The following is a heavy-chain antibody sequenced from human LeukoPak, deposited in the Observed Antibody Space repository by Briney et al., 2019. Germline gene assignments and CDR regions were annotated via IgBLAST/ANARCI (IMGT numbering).Heavy chain of an antibody. V-gene: IGHV1-18*01. CDR2: ISAYNGNT. Sequence: ASVTVSCKTSGYTFTSYGISWVRQAPGQGLEWMGWISAYNGNTHHAQNFEGRVTMTTDTFTTTAYMELRSLRYDDTAVYYCARDPKLISGVINYYYMDVWGKGTTVTVSS. CDR1: GYTFTSYG. D-gene: IGHD3-3*01. J-gene: IGHJ6*03. CDR3: ARDPKLISGVINYYYMDV.